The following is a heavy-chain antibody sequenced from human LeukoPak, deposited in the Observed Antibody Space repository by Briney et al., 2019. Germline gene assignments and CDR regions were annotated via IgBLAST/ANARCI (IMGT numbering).Heavy chain of an antibody. V-gene: IGHV3-23*01. Sequence: GGSLRLSCAASGFTFSSYAMSWVRQAPGKGLEWVSAISGSGGSTYYADSVKGRFTISRDNSKNTLYLQTNSLRAEDTAVYYCARDLAVADPGDFDYWGQGTLVTVSS. CDR3: ARDLAVADPGDFDY. CDR1: GFTFSSYA. CDR2: ISGSGGST. D-gene: IGHD6-19*01. J-gene: IGHJ4*02.